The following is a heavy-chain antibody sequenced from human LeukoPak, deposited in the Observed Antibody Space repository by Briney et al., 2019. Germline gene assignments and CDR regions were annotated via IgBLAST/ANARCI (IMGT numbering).Heavy chain of an antibody. CDR1: GGSISSTNYY. J-gene: IGHJ4*02. V-gene: IGHV4-39*01. CDR3: ARRYCSGGGCSSGYYFDY. Sequence: SETLSLTCTVSGGSISSTNYYWGWIRQPPGEGLEWIGNVYYSGSTYHNPPLKSRVTISVDTSKNQFSLKLSSVTAADTAVYYCARRYCSGGGCSSGYYFDYWGRGTLVTVSS. D-gene: IGHD2-15*01. CDR2: VYYSGST.